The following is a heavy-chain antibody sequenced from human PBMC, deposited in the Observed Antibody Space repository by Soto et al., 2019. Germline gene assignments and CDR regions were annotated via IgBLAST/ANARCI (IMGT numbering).Heavy chain of an antibody. CDR2: IYYSGTT. D-gene: IGHD2-21*01. J-gene: IGHJ6*02. Sequence: QVQLQESGPGLVKPSQTLSLTCSVSGASISSGGYYWNWIRQHPGKGLEWIGYIYYSGTTYYNPYLKSRVTISVDTSKNQFSLKLSSVTAADTAVYYCAASCVGCGGFNYYGMDVWGQGTTVTVSS. CDR3: AASCVGCGGFNYYGMDV. V-gene: IGHV4-31*03. CDR1: GASISSGGYY.